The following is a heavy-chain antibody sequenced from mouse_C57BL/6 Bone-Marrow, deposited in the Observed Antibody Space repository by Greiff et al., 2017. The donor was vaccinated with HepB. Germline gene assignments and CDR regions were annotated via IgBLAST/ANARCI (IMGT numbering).Heavy chain of an antibody. Sequence: QVQLKQSGAELVRPGTSVKMSCKASGYTFTNYWIGWAKQRPGHGLEWIGDIYPGGGYTNYNEKFKGKATLTADKSSSTAYMQFSSLTSEDSAIYYCASDYYGSSYVRVWFAYWGQGTLVTVSA. V-gene: IGHV1-63*01. J-gene: IGHJ3*01. CDR2: IYPGGGYT. D-gene: IGHD1-1*01. CDR3: ASDYYGSSYVRVWFAY. CDR1: GYTFTNYW.